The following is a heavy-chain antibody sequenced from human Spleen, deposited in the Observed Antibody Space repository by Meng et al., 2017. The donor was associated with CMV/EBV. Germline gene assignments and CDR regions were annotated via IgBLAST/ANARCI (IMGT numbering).Heavy chain of an antibody. CDR3: ARLSTTGTTRYFDY. CDR1: GYSFTSYW. D-gene: IGHD1-1*01. V-gene: IGHV5-51*01. CDR2: IYPGDSDT. Sequence: KVSCKGSGYSFTSYWIGWVRQMPGKGLEWMGIIYPGDSDTRYSPSFQGQVTISADKSISTAYLQWSSLQASDTAMYYCARLSTTGTTRYFDYWGQGTLVTVSS. J-gene: IGHJ4*02.